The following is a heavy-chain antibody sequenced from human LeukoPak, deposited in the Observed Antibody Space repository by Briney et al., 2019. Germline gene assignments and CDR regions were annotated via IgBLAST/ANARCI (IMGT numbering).Heavy chain of an antibody. Sequence: GGSLRLSCAASGFTFSSYTMSWVRQAPGKGLEWVSAISGSGGSTYYADCVKGRCNISRDNSKNTLYLQMSSLRAEDTALYYWAKDPYQLLSGAPYYFDYWGQGTLVTVSS. CDR1: GFTFSSYT. V-gene: IGHV3-23*01. J-gene: IGHJ4*02. CDR3: AKDPYQLLSGAPYYFDY. D-gene: IGHD2-2*01. CDR2: ISGSGGST.